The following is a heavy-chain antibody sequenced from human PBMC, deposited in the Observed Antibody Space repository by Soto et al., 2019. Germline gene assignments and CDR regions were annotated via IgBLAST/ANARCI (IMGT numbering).Heavy chain of an antibody. CDR3: ARDLGHYYYYGMDV. CDR1: GYSFTSYS. J-gene: IGHJ6*02. Sequence: VSVKLSWKACGYSFTSYSMYWLRQAPGQRLEWMGWINAGNGNTKYSQKFQGRVTITRDTSASTAYMELSSLRSEDTAVYYCARDLGHYYYYGMDVWGQGTMVTVSS. V-gene: IGHV1-3*01. CDR2: INAGNGNT.